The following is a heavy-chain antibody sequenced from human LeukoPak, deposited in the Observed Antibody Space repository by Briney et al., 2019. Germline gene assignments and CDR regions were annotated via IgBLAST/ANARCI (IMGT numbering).Heavy chain of an antibody. CDR3: ARHPLGTGGWPFPS. Sequence: AESLKISCQDSGYSFTNCWIGWVRQMPGKGLEWMGIIYPGDSDTRYSPSFQGQVTSSVDRSTGTAYLQWSSLQASDTAMYYCARHPLGTGGWPFPSWGQGTLVTVSS. J-gene: IGHJ5*02. V-gene: IGHV5-51*01. CDR2: IYPGDSDT. CDR1: GYSFTNCW. D-gene: IGHD1/OR15-1a*01.